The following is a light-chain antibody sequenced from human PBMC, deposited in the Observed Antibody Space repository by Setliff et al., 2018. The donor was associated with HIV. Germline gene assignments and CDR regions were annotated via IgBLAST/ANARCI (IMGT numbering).Light chain of an antibody. CDR2: NTY. Sequence: QSVLSQPPSASGTPGQGVTISCSGSSSNIGVNVVNWYQHLPGTSPKLLIYNTYQRPSGVPDRFSGSKSGSSASLAISGLQSEDEADYYCAVWDNGLKGEVFGTGTKVTVL. J-gene: IGLJ1*01. V-gene: IGLV1-44*01. CDR3: AVWDNGLKGEV. CDR1: SSNIGVNV.